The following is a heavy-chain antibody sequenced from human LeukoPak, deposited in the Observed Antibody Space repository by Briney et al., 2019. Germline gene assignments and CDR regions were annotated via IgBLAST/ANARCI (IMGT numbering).Heavy chain of an antibody. CDR1: GGSVSSGSYY. CDR3: ATVRWNDGDAFDI. CDR2: SSYSGST. D-gene: IGHD1-1*01. Sequence: SETLSLTCSVSGGSVSSGSYYWSWIRQPPGKGLEWIGYSSYSGSTSYNPSLKSRVTIAVDTSKNQFSLRLRSVTAADTAVYYCATVRWNDGDAFDIWGQGTMVTVSS. V-gene: IGHV4-61*01. J-gene: IGHJ3*02.